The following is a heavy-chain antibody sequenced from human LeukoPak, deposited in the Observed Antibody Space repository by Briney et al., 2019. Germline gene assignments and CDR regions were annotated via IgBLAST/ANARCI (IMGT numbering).Heavy chain of an antibody. V-gene: IGHV3-33*01. J-gene: IGHJ4*02. CDR1: GFTFSSYG. D-gene: IGHD3-10*01. CDR2: IWYDGSNK. CDR3: ARVMVRGVPYFDY. Sequence: PGGSLRLSCAASGFTFSSYGMHWVRQAPGKGLEWVAVIWYDGSNKYYADSVKGRFTISRDNSKNTLYLQMNSLRAEDTAVYYCARVMVRGVPYFDYWGQGTLVTVSS.